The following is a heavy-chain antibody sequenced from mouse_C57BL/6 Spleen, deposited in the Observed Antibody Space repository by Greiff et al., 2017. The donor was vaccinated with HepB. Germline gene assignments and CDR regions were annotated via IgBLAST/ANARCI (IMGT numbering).Heavy chain of an antibody. Sequence: QVQLKQSGAELVRPGASVTLSCKASGYTFTDYEMHWVKQTPVHGLEWIGAIDPETGGTAYNQKFKGKAILTADKSSSTAYMELRSLTSEDSAVYYCTRGYGSSYQAWFAYWGQGTLVTVSA. J-gene: IGHJ3*01. CDR2: IDPETGGT. CDR1: GYTFTDYE. V-gene: IGHV1-15*01. CDR3: TRGYGSSYQAWFAY. D-gene: IGHD1-1*01.